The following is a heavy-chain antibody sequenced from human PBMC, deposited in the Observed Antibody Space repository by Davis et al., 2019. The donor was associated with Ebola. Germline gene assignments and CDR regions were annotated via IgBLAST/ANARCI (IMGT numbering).Heavy chain of an antibody. J-gene: IGHJ3*02. CDR3: ARDSSGWPRAFDI. V-gene: IGHV1-69*10. CDR1: GGTFSNYA. Sequence: AASVKVSCKASGGTFSNYAISWVRQAPGQGLEWMGGIIPILGTINYAQKFQDRVTITADKSTSTACMELSSLRSEDTAVFYCARDSSGWPRAFDIWGQGTMVTVSS. CDR2: IIPILGTI. D-gene: IGHD6-19*01.